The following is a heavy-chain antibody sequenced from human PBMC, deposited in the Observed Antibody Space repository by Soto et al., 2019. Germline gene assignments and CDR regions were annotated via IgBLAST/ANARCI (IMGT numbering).Heavy chain of an antibody. CDR1: GLIFNNAW. V-gene: IGHV3-15*07. J-gene: IGHJ6*02. CDR3: TVIRFGDLYYYYYALDV. D-gene: IGHD3-10*01. CDR2: IKSKSDGGTT. Sequence: GGSLRLSCAASGLIFNNAWMNWVRQAPGKGLEWVGLIKSKSDGGTTDFAAPVKGRFSISRDDSRNTLYLQMNSLKTEDTAVYYCTVIRFGDLYYYYYALDVWGQGTTVTVSS.